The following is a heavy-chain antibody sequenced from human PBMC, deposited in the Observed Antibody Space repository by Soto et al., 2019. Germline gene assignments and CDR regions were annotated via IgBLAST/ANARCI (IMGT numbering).Heavy chain of an antibody. CDR2: INPSGGST. D-gene: IGHD3-22*01. V-gene: IGHV1-46*01. Sequence: GASVKASCKASGYTFTSYYMRCVRQAPGQGLEWMGIINPSGGSTSYAQKFQGRVTMTRDTSTSTVYMELSSLRSEDTAVYYCARDPYDGDYDSSGYYGHWGQGTLVTVSS. CDR3: ARDPYDGDYDSSGYYGH. J-gene: IGHJ4*02. CDR1: GYTFTSYY.